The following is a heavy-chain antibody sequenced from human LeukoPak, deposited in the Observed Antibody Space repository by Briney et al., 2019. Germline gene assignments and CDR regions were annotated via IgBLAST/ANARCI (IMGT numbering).Heavy chain of an antibody. CDR3: AGGFLIAVAGISFDY. CDR2: ISYDGSK. CDR1: GFTFSSYA. D-gene: IGHD6-19*01. V-gene: IGHV3-30*04. Sequence: GRSLRLSCAASGFTFSSYAMHWVRQAPGKGLEWVAVISYDGSKYYADSVKGRFTISRDNSKNTLYLQMNSLRAEDTAVYYCAGGFLIAVAGISFDYWGQGTLVTVSS. J-gene: IGHJ4*02.